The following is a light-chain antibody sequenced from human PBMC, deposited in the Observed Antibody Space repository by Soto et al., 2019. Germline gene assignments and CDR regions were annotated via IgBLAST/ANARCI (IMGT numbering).Light chain of an antibody. V-gene: IGLV1-44*01. CDR1: SSNIGSNT. Sequence: QSVLTQPPSASGTPGQRVTISCSGSSSNIGSNTVNSYQQLPGTAPKLLIYSNNQRPSDVPDRFSGSKSGTSASLAISGLQSEDEADYYCAAWDDSLNGYVFGTGTKLTVL. CDR3: AAWDDSLNGYV. J-gene: IGLJ1*01. CDR2: SNN.